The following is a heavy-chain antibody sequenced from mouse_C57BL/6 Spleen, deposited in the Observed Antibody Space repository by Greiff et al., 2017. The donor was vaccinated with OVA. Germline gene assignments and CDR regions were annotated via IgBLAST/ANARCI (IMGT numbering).Heavy chain of an antibody. D-gene: IGHD2-14*01. J-gene: IGHJ2*01. CDR2: INYDGSST. V-gene: IGHV5-16*01. Sequence: EVKLMESEGGLVQPGSSMKLSCTASGFTFSDYYMAWVRQVPEKGLEWVANINYDGSSTYYLDSLKSRFIISRDNAKNILYLQMSSLKSEDTATYYCARGYRGFDYWGQGTTLTVSS. CDR1: GFTFSDYY. CDR3: ARGYRGFDY.